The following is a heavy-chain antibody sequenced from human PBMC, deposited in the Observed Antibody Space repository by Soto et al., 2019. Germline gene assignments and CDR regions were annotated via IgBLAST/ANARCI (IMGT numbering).Heavy chain of an antibody. V-gene: IGHV4-4*07. CDR2: IYTSGST. CDR3: ARDVAAAGLSYYYYGMDV. Sequence: SETLSLTCAVYGGSFSGYYWSWIRQPAGKGLEWIGRIYTSGSTNYNPSLKSRVTMSVDTSKNQFSLKLSSVTAADTAVYYCARDVAAAGLSYYYYGMDVWGQGTTVTVSS. CDR1: GGSFSGYY. D-gene: IGHD6-13*01. J-gene: IGHJ6*02.